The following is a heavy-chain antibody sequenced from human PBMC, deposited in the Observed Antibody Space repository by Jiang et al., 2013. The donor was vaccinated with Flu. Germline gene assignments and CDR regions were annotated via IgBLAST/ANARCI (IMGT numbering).Heavy chain of an antibody. Sequence: SGAEVKKPGASVKVSCKASGYRFSDYAVHWVRQAPGQRLEWMGWINAGDGDTRYPQKFQDRVTITRDTSASTTYMELSSLTSEDTGVYYCAKSEGNDYGDYVLNYYYHMDVWGQGTTVTVSS. V-gene: IGHV1-3*01. CDR3: AKSEGNDYGDYVLNYYYHMDV. CDR1: GYRFSDYA. D-gene: IGHD4-17*01. J-gene: IGHJ6*02. CDR2: INAGDGDT.